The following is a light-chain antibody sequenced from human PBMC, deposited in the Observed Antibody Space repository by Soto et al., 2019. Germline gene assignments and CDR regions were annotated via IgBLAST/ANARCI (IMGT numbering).Light chain of an antibody. V-gene: IGKV3-15*01. J-gene: IGKJ3*01. CDR2: GAS. CDR1: QSVSSN. CDR3: EQYNNWSPFT. Sequence: EIVLTQSPATLSVSPGERATLSCRASQSVSSNLAWYQQKPGQAPRLLIYGASTRATGIPARFSGSGSGTEFTLTISSLLSEYVAFYYCEQYNNWSPFTFGRGTRVDI.